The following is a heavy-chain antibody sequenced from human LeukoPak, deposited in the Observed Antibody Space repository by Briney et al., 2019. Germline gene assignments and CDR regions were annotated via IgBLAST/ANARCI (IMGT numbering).Heavy chain of an antibody. D-gene: IGHD3-22*01. CDR2: ISDSGGRT. J-gene: IGHJ4*02. CDR3: AKRGVVIRVILVRFDKEAYYFDS. CDR1: GITLSNYG. V-gene: IGHV3-23*01. Sequence: GGSLRLSCAVSGITLSNYGMSWVRQAPGKGLEWVAGISDSGGRTNYADSVKGRFTISRDNPKNTLYLQMNSLRAEDTAVYFCAKRGVVIRVILVRFDKEAYYFDSWGQGALVTVSP.